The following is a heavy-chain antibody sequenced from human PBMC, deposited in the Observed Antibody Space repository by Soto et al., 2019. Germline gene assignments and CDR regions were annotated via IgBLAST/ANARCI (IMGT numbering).Heavy chain of an antibody. CDR2: IYPGDSDT. V-gene: IGHV5-51*01. Sequence: GESLKISCKGSGYSFTSYWIGWVRQMPGKGLEWMGIIYPGDSDTRYSPSFQGQVTISADKSISTAYLQWSSLKASDTAMYYCARGTLYYYDSSGYLFDYWGQGTLVTVSS. CDR1: GYSFTSYW. J-gene: IGHJ4*02. CDR3: ARGTLYYYDSSGYLFDY. D-gene: IGHD3-22*01.